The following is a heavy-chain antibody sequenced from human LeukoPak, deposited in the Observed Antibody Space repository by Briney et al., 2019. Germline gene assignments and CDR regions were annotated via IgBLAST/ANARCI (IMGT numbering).Heavy chain of an antibody. D-gene: IGHD1-20*01. V-gene: IGHV3-48*03. CDR2: TSGSGSTI. J-gene: IGHJ3*02. CDR3: ARDKYNWNGDAFDI. Sequence: GGSLRLSCAASGFTFSSYEMNWVRQAPGKGLEWVSYTSGSGSTIYYANSVKGRFTISRDNAKNSLYLQMNSLRAEDTAVYYCARDKYNWNGDAFDIWGQGTMVTVSS. CDR1: GFTFSSYE.